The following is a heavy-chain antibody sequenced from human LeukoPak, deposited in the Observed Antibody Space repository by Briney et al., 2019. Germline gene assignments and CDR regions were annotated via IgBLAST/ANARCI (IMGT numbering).Heavy chain of an antibody. CDR1: GFTFSSYG. J-gene: IGHJ4*02. D-gene: IGHD3-10*01. Sequence: PGGSLRLSCAASGFTFSSYGMHWVRQAPGKGLEWVAVIWYDGSNKYYADSAKGRFTISRDNSKNTLYLQMNSLRAKDTAVYYCAEPKGNYGSGSCIDYWGQGTLVTVSS. CDR3: AEPKGNYGSGSCIDY. V-gene: IGHV3-33*06. CDR2: IWYDGSNK.